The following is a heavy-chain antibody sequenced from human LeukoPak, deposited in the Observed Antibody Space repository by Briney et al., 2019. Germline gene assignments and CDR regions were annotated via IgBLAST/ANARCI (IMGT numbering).Heavy chain of an antibody. J-gene: IGHJ6*02. CDR2: INPSGGST. D-gene: IGHD2-21*02. V-gene: IGHV1-46*01. CDR3: ARDLAYCGGDCYSDHYYYYGMDV. Sequence: ASVKVSCKASGYTFTSYYMHWVRQAPGQGLEWMGIINPSGGSTSYAQKFQGRVTMTRDTSTSTVYMELSSLRSEDTAVYYCARDLAYCGGDCYSDHYYYYGMDVWGQGTTVTVSS. CDR1: GYTFTSYY.